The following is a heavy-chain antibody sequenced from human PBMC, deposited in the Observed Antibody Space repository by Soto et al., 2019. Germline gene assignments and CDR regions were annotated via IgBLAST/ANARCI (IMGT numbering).Heavy chain of an antibody. J-gene: IGHJ3*02. V-gene: IGHV4-39*01. CDR1: GGSISSSSYY. D-gene: IGHD2-15*01. CDR2: IYYSGST. CDR3: ARHTSSDRDALDI. Sequence: PSETLSLTCTVSGGSISSSSYYWGWIRQPPGKGLEWIGSIYYSGSTYYNPSLKSRVTISVDTSKNQFSLKLSSVTAADTAVYYCARHTSSDRDALDIWGQGTMVTVSS.